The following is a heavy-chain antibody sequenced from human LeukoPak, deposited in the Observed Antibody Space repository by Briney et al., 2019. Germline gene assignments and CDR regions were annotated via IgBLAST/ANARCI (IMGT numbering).Heavy chain of an antibody. CDR2: ISYDGSNK. D-gene: IGHD3-3*01. CDR1: GFTLSSYA. V-gene: IGHV3-30-3*01. J-gene: IGHJ5*02. CDR3: ARELRQYYDFWSGYDNWFDP. Sequence: GGSLRLSCAASGFTLSSYAMHWVRQAPGKGLEWVAVISYDGSNKYYADSVKGRFTISRDNSKNTLYLQMNSLRAEDTAVYYCARELRQYYDFWSGYDNWFDPWGQGTLVTVSS.